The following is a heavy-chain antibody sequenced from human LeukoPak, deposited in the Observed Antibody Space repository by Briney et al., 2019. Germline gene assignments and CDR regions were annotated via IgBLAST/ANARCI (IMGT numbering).Heavy chain of an antibody. CDR2: IYYSGST. CDR1: GGSFSSGSYY. V-gene: IGHV4-61*01. J-gene: IGHJ4*02. Sequence: SETLSLTCTVSGGSFSSGSYYRSWIRQPPGKGLEWIGYIYYSGSTNYNPSLKGRVTISVDTSKNQFSLKLSSVTAADTAVYYCAREDYYDSSGYQNWGQGTLVTVSS. CDR3: AREDYYDSSGYQN. D-gene: IGHD3-22*01.